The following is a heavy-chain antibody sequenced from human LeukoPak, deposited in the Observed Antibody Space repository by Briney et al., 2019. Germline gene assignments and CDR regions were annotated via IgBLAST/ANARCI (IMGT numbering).Heavy chain of an antibody. D-gene: IGHD4-17*01. J-gene: IGHJ4*02. V-gene: IGHV4-38-2*01. CDR3: ARVGATVTANDFDY. CDR2: IYHSGST. Sequence: SETLSLTCAVYGGSFSGYYWGWIRQPPGKGLEWIGSIYHSGSTYYNPSLKSRVTISVDTSKNQFSLKLSSVTAADTAVYYCARVGATVTANDFDYWGQGTLVTVSS. CDR1: GGSFSGYY.